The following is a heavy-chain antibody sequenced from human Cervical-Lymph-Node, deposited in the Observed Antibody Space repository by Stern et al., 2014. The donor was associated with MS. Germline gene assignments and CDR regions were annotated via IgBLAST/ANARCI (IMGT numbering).Heavy chain of an antibody. V-gene: IGHV4-61*02. Sequence: QVQLQESGPGLVKPSQTLSLSCAVSGDSISGSSDYWSWIRQPAGRGLEWIGRIYPSGSTRYNPSPRSRVTKSVDTAKNQFSLKLSSVTAADTAVYYCVRDVRSMYDWDYFWFDPWGQGTLVTVSS. J-gene: IGHJ5*02. CDR2: IYPSGST. CDR3: VRDVRSMYDWDYFWFDP. D-gene: IGHD1-7*01. CDR1: GDSISGSSDY.